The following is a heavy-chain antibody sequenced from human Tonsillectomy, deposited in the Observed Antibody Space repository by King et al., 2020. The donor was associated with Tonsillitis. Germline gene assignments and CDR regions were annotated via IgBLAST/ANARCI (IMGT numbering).Heavy chain of an antibody. V-gene: IGHV3-53*01. Sequence: VQLVESGGGLIQPGGSLRLSCAASGFSVSSNYMSWVRQAPGKGLEWVSVIYSGGGTYYADSVRGRFTISRDNAKNTLYLQMNSLRAKDTAVYYCARGAGTTFFYYYYGMDVWGQGTTVTVSS. CDR1: GFSVSSNY. D-gene: IGHD1-7*01. J-gene: IGHJ6*02. CDR2: IYSGGGT. CDR3: ARGAGTTFFYYYYGMDV.